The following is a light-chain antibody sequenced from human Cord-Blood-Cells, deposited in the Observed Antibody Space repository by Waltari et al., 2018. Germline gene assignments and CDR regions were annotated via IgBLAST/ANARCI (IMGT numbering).Light chain of an antibody. J-gene: IGKJ2*01. CDR1: QSISSY. CDR3: QQSYSTPPYT. V-gene: IGKV1-39*01. CDR2: AAS. Sequence: DIQMTQSPSSLSASVGDRVSLTCRASQSISSYLNWYQQKPGKDPKLLIYAASSLQSGVLSSCSGSGSGTDFTLTIISLQPEDFATYYCQQSYSTPPYTFGQGTKLEIK.